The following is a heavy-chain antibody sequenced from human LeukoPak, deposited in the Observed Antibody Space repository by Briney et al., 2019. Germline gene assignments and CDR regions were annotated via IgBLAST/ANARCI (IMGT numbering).Heavy chain of an antibody. CDR1: GFTFSNYA. CDR2: ISYDGSNK. D-gene: IGHD1-26*01. V-gene: IGHV3-30-3*01. J-gene: IGHJ4*02. CDR3: ARSLGGSYDY. Sequence: GGSLRLSCAASGFTFSNYAMHWVRQAPGKGLEWVAVISYDGSNKNYADSVKGRFTISRDNAKNSLYLQMNSLRDGDTALYYCARSLGGSYDYWGQGTLVTVSS.